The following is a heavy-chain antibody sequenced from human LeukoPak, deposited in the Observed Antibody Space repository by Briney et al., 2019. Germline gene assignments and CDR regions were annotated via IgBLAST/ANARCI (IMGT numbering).Heavy chain of an antibody. CDR1: GGSISSGDYY. Sequence: SQTLSLTCTVSGGSISSGDYYWSWIRQHPGKGLEWIGYISYSGRTYYNPSLKSRVAISGDTSKNQFSLKLSSVTAADTAVYYCARAVRLGGLSSGYWGQGTLVTVSS. CDR3: ARAVRLGGLSSGY. CDR2: ISYSGRT. J-gene: IGHJ4*02. D-gene: IGHD3-16*02. V-gene: IGHV4-31*03.